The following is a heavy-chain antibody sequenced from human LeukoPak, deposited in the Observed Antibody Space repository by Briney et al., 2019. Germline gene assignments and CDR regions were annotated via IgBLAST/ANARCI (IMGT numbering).Heavy chain of an antibody. Sequence: RGSLRLSCAASGFTFSSYGMHWVRQAPGKGLEWVAFIRYDGSNKYYADSVKGRFTISRDNSKNTLYLQMNSLRAEDTAVYYCAKDRTGDYEFVFDYWGQGTLVTVSS. CDR1: GFTFSSYG. D-gene: IGHD4-17*01. CDR3: AKDRTGDYEFVFDY. J-gene: IGHJ4*02. V-gene: IGHV3-30*02. CDR2: IRYDGSNK.